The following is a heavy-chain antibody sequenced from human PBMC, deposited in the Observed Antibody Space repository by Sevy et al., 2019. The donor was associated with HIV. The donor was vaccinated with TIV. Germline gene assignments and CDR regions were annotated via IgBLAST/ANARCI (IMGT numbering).Heavy chain of an antibody. CDR1: GSTFSPYG. CDR3: ARDLEFYDYGDYGPAFMPDY. Sequence: GGSLRLSCAAPGSTFSPYGMHWVRQAPGKGLEWVALIWFNGSNTYYADSVKGRLTISRDIAKNTLHLQMNSLRAEDTAVYYCARDLEFYDYGDYGPAFMPDYWGQGTLVTVSS. J-gene: IGHJ4*02. CDR2: IWFNGSNT. D-gene: IGHD4-17*01. V-gene: IGHV3-33*01.